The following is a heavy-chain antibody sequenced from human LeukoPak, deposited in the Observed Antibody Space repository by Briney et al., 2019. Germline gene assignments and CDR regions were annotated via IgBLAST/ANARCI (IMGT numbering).Heavy chain of an antibody. Sequence: SGPTLVNPTETLTLTCTVSGFSVNNARMGVSWIRQPPGKALEWLAHIFSNDEKSYRTSLKSRLTISKDTSKSQVVLTMTNMDPVDTATYYCAHNDDFWSGYYYDAFDIWGQGTMVTVSS. D-gene: IGHD3-3*01. CDR1: GFSVNNARMG. CDR3: AHNDDFWSGYYYDAFDI. CDR2: IFSNDEK. J-gene: IGHJ3*02. V-gene: IGHV2-26*01.